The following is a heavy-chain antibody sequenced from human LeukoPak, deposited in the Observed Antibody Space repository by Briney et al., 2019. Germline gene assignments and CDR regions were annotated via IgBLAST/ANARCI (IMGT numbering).Heavy chain of an antibody. J-gene: IGHJ6*03. Sequence: SETLSLTCTVSGGPISSSTYYWGWIRQPPGKGLEGIGTFYYDGSTYYSPSLHSRVTISVGTSKDQFSLRVRSVTAADTAVYYCARYSAFYHYMDVWGEGTTVTVSS. CDR1: GGPISSSTYY. D-gene: IGHD4-11*01. CDR3: ARYSAFYHYMDV. V-gene: IGHV4-39*01. CDR2: FYYDGST.